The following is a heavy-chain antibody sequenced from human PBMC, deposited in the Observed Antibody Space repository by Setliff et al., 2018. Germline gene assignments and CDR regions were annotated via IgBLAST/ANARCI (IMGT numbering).Heavy chain of an antibody. CDR2: IKPSSGGT. J-gene: IGHJ4*02. D-gene: IGHD3-3*02. CDR3: ARDPFSGDHFDS. Sequence: ASVKVSCKASGYTFSAYYIHWVRQAPGQGLEWMGWIKPSSGGTKFAEKFQDRVNMTGDTSIGTVYMELSRLRSDDTAFYYCARDPFSGDHFDSWGPGTLVTVSS. CDR1: GYTFSAYY. V-gene: IGHV1-2*02.